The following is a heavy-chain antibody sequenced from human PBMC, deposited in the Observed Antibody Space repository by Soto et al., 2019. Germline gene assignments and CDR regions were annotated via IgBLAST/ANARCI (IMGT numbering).Heavy chain of an antibody. CDR3: ARSSSSWYSYQFDY. V-gene: IGHV4-4*07. J-gene: IGHJ4*02. D-gene: IGHD6-13*01. Sequence: QVQLQESGPGLVKPSETLSLTCTVSGGSISSYYWSWIRQPAGKGLEWIGSIYTSGSTNYNPSLKSRVTMSVDTSKNQFSLKLSSVTAADTAVYYCARSSSSWYSYQFDYWGQGTLVTVSS. CDR1: GGSISSYY. CDR2: IYTSGST.